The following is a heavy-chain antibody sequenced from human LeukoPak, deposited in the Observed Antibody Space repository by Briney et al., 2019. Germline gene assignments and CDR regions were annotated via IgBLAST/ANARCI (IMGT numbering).Heavy chain of an antibody. CDR1: GYPFTDYY. Sequence: ALVKVSCKTSGYPFTDYYIHWVRQAPGQGLEWMGWINTKTGRTSFARTFQGRVTLTRDPSITTVYMDMAWLTSDDTAIYFCARADFIDAGPYVIAPWGQGTLVTVSS. D-gene: IGHD3-3*01. CDR2: INTKTGRT. V-gene: IGHV1-2*02. CDR3: ARADFIDAGPYVIAP. J-gene: IGHJ5*02.